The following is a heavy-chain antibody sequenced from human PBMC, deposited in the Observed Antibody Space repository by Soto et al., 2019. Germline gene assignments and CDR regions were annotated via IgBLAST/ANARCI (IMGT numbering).Heavy chain of an antibody. V-gene: IGHV3-30*18. CDR2: ISYDGSNK. Sequence: QVQLVESGGGGVQPGTSVRLSCAASGFTFSGYGMHWVRQAPGKGLEWVAAISYDGSNKHYADSVKGRFTISRDNSKNTLSLQMNGLRGEDPAVYHCAKGLVGYVFGVQDYHYGMDVW. CDR3: AKGLVGYVFGVQDYHYGMDV. CDR1: GFTFSGYG. J-gene: IGHJ6*01. D-gene: IGHD2-8*02.